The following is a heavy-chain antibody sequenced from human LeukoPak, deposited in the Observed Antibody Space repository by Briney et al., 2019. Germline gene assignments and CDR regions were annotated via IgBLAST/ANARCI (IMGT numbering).Heavy chain of an antibody. V-gene: IGHV3-7*01. CDR2: IKQDGSEK. Sequence: GGSLRLSCAVSGFTFSSYWMSWVRQAPGKGLEWVANIKQDGSEKYYVDSVKGRFTISRDNAKNSLYLQMNSLRAEDTAVYYCAREGRYDFWSGYCFDYWGQGTLVTVSS. CDR1: GFTFSSYW. CDR3: AREGRYDFWSGYCFDY. J-gene: IGHJ4*02. D-gene: IGHD3-3*01.